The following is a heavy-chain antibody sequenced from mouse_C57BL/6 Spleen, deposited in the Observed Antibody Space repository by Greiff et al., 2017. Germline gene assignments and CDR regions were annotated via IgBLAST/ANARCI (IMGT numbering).Heavy chain of an antibody. V-gene: IGHV1-85*01. CDR3: ARTGWDRYFDY. J-gene: IGHJ2*01. Sequence: VKLMESGPELVKPGASVKLSCKASGYTFTSYDINWVKQRPGQGLEWIGWIYPRDGSTKYNEKFKGKATLTVDTSSSTAYMELHSLTSEDSAVYFCARTGWDRYFDYWGQGTTLTVSS. CDR1: GYTFTSYD. CDR2: IYPRDGST. D-gene: IGHD3-3*01.